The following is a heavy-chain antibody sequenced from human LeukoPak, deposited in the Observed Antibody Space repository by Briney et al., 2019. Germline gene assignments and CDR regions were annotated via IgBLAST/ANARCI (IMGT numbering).Heavy chain of an antibody. Sequence: PGGSLRLSCAASGFTVSNNYMSWVCQAPGKGLEWVSVIYSGGSTYYADSVKGRFTISRDNSKNTLYLQMNSLRAEDTAVYYCARDSRQDYYDSSGYLWFAFDIWGQGTMVTVSS. J-gene: IGHJ3*02. CDR3: ARDSRQDYYDSSGYLWFAFDI. V-gene: IGHV3-53*01. CDR1: GFTVSNNY. D-gene: IGHD3-22*01. CDR2: IYSGGST.